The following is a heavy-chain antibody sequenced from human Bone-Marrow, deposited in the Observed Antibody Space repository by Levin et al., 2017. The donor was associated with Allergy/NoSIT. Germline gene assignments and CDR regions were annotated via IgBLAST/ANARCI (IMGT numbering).Heavy chain of an antibody. V-gene: IGHV3-13*01. J-gene: IGHJ6*02. CDR1: GFIVSTYD. CDR2: IGTASDS. CDR3: ARDSSRNGMDV. D-gene: IGHD6-6*01. Sequence: ASVKVSCAASGFIVSTYDIHWVRQVVGKGLEWVAEIGTASDSYYSDSLKGRFTISRENSKNSVYLQMNSLRDGDTAVYFCARDSSRNGMDVWGQGTTVTVSS.